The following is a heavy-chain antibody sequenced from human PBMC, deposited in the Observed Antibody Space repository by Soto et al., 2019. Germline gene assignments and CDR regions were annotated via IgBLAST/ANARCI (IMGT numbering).Heavy chain of an antibody. D-gene: IGHD3-22*01. CDR3: SRGTYYPQSSGLHADY. V-gene: IGHV3-30*03. CDR1: GFSFNVYA. CDR2: ISSDGHHQ. J-gene: IGHJ4*02. Sequence: PWGSLRLSCATSGFSFNVYAMYWVRQAPGQGLEWVAIISSDGHHQFYLDNLRGRFTVSRDNSKNTLYLQMNSLRPEDTAVYYCSRGTYYPQSSGLHADYWGPGTVVTVSS.